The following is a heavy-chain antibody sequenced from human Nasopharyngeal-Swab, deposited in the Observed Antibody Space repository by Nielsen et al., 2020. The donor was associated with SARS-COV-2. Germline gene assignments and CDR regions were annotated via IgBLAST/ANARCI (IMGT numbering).Heavy chain of an antibody. Sequence: GESLKISCVASGFTFGNYWMHWVRQVPGKGLVWVSHINGDGSSTTYADSVKGRFTISRENAKNTLYLQMNSLRVEDTAVYYCARETAVAGDYYCDYWGQGTLVAVSS. CDR3: ARETAVAGDYYCDY. D-gene: IGHD6-19*01. J-gene: IGHJ4*02. CDR2: INGDGSST. V-gene: IGHV3-74*01. CDR1: GFTFGNYW.